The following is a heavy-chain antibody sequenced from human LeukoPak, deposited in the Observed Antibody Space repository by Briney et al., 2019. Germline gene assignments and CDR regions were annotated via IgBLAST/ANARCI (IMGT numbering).Heavy chain of an antibody. V-gene: IGHV3-15*01. J-gene: IGHJ4*02. CDR3: TTAGYSRYA. D-gene: IGHD6-13*01. CDR2: IKSKTDGGTT. CDR1: GLTVSSNY. Sequence: GGSLRLSCAASGLTVSSNYMSWVRQAPGKGLEWVGRIKSKTDGGTTDYAAPVKGRFTISRDDSKNTLYLQMNSLKTEDTAVYYCTTAGYSRYAGGQGTLVTVSS.